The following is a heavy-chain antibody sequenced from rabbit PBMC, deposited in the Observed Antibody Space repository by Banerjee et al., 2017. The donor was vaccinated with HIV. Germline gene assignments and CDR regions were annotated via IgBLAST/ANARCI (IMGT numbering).Heavy chain of an antibody. V-gene: IGHV1S45*01. CDR2: IYAGSSGST. J-gene: IGHJ4*01. CDR1: GFSFSSSQW. CDR3: ARDLAGVVGWNLNL. D-gene: IGHD4-1*01. Sequence: QEQLEESGGDLVKPEGSLTLTCTASGFSFSSSQWICWVRQAPGKGLEWIACIYAGSSGSTYYANWAKGRFTISKTSSTTVTLQMTSLTAADTATYFCARDLAGVVGWNLNLWGQGTLVTVS.